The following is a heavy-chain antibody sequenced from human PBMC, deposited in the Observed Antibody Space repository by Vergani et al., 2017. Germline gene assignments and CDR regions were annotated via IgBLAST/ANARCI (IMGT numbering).Heavy chain of an antibody. D-gene: IGHD2-2*01. Sequence: QVQLVESGGGVVQPGRSLRLSCAASGFTFSSYAMHWVRQAPGKGLEWVAVISYDGSNKYYADSGKGRFTISRDNSKNTLYLQMNSLRAEDTAVYYCARDGEDIVVVPAAMSGRGGYFDYWGQGTMVTVSS. CDR2: ISYDGSNK. CDR3: ARDGEDIVVVPAAMSGRGGYFDY. CDR1: GFTFSSYA. V-gene: IGHV3-30*04. J-gene: IGHJ4*02.